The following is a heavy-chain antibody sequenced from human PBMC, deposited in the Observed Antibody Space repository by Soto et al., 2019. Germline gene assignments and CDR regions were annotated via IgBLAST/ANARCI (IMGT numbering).Heavy chain of an antibody. CDR1: GGTFSSYA. D-gene: IGHD2-21*02. CDR2: IVPIFGTA. Sequence: GASVKVSCKASGGTFSSYAISWVRQAPGQGLEWMGGIVPIFGTANYAQKFQGRVTITADESTSTAYMELSSLRSEDTAVYYCARHTGVTEFDYWGQGTLVTVSS. J-gene: IGHJ4*02. CDR3: ARHTGVTEFDY. V-gene: IGHV1-69*13.